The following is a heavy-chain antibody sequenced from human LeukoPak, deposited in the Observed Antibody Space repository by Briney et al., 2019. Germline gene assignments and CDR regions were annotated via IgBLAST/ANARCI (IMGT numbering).Heavy chain of an antibody. CDR1: GFTFGSYG. Sequence: GGSLRLSCAVSGFTFGSYGMHWVRQAPGKGLEWVAFIRYDGSNKYYADSVKGRFTISRDNSKNTLYLQMNSLRAEDTAVYYCAKTGRGYSGYEGYWGQGTLVTVSS. J-gene: IGHJ4*02. D-gene: IGHD5-12*01. CDR2: IRYDGSNK. V-gene: IGHV3-30*02. CDR3: AKTGRGYSGYEGY.